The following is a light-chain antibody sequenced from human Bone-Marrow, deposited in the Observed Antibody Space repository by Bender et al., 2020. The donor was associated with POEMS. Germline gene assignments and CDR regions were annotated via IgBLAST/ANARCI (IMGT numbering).Light chain of an antibody. CDR2: ESA. V-gene: IGLV3-1*01. CDR1: GLANKD. Sequence: SDDLTQPPSVSVSPGQTATITCSGDGLANKDICWYQKKSGQSPVLVIFESAMRPSGIPERFSGSKSGNTASLTISETQVVDEADYFCQAWDSRAVVFGGGTKLTVL. J-gene: IGLJ2*01. CDR3: QAWDSRAVV.